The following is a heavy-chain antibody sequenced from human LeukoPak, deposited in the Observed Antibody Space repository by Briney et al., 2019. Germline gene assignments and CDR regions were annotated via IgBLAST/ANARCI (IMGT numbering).Heavy chain of an antibody. J-gene: IGHJ4*02. V-gene: IGHV4-4*07. CDR1: GGSISSYY. CDR2: IYISGST. Sequence: SETLSLTCTVSGGSISSYYWSWIRQPAGKGLEWIGRIYISGSTNYNPSLKSRVTMSVDTSKNQFSLKLSSVTAADTAVYYCARVAREHFLEYCFDQWGQGTLVTVSS. CDR3: ARVAREHFLEYCFDQ. D-gene: IGHD1/OR15-1a*01.